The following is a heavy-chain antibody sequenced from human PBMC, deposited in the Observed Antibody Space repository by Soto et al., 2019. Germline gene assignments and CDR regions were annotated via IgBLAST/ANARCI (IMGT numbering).Heavy chain of an antibody. CDR2: INHSGST. D-gene: IGHD2-2*01. V-gene: IGHV4-34*01. CDR3: ARGWDIVVGGGFDP. CDR1: GGSFSGYY. J-gene: IGHJ5*02. Sequence: SETLSLTCAVYGGSFSGYYWSWIRQPPGKGLEWIGEINHSGSTNYNPSLKSRVTISVDTSKNQFSLKLSSVTAADTAVYYCARGWDIVVGGGFDPWGQGTLVTVSS.